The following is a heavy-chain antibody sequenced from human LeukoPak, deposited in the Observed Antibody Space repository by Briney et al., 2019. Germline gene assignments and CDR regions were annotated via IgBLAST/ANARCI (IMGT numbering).Heavy chain of an antibody. CDR3: ARDLAYSRLDY. Sequence: LAGGSLRLSCTVSGFTFSDHYMDWVRQAPGKGLEWVASINPDGNKKYSADSVKGRFTISRDNAENSLYLQMNSLRVEDTAFYYCARDLAYSRLDYWGQGMLVTVSS. CDR2: INPDGNKK. J-gene: IGHJ4*02. CDR1: GFTFSDHY. V-gene: IGHV3-7*01. D-gene: IGHD5-18*01.